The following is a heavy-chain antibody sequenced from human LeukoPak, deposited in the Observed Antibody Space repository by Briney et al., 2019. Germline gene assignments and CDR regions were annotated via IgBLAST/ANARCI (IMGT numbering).Heavy chain of an antibody. CDR1: GGSISSGEYY. V-gene: IGHV4-30-4*01. Sequence: SQTLSLTCTVSGGSISSGEYYWSWIRQPPGKGLEWIGYIYYSGSTYYNPSLKSRVTISVDTSKNQFSLKLSSVTAADTAVYYCAAYYYGSGLGIDYWGQGTLVTVSS. D-gene: IGHD3-10*01. CDR3: AAYYYGSGLGIDY. J-gene: IGHJ4*02. CDR2: IYYSGST.